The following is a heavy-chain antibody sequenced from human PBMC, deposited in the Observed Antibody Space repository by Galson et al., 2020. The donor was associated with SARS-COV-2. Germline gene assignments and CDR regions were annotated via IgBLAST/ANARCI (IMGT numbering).Heavy chain of an antibody. Sequence: SEPLSLTCAVYGGSFSGYYWSWIRQAPGKGLEWIGEINHGGSTNYNPSLKSRVSISVDTSTNQFTLKPRSVTAADTAVYYCARGHRGVVPAPVLGWGPYYSYFYMDVWGKGTTVTVSS. CDR2: INHGGST. D-gene: IGHD2-2*02. CDR1: GGSFSGYY. CDR3: ARGHRGVVPAPVLGWGPYYSYFYMDV. J-gene: IGHJ6*03. V-gene: IGHV4-34*01.